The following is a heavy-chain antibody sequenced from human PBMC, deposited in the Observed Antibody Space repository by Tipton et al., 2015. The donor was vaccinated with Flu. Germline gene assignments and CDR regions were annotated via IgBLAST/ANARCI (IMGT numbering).Heavy chain of an antibody. J-gene: IGHJ5*02. CDR2: IDRSGIT. Sequence: GLVKPSETLSLTCSVSGGSISSSSYFWGWIRQPPGKGLEWIGSIDRSGITYYNASLKSRVTISVDTSKNQFSLKLNSVTAADTAVYYCARMVVGTTNWFDPWGQGTLVTVSS. D-gene: IGHD1/OR15-1a*01. CDR3: ARMVVGTTNWFDP. CDR1: GGSISSSSYF. V-gene: IGHV4-39*07.